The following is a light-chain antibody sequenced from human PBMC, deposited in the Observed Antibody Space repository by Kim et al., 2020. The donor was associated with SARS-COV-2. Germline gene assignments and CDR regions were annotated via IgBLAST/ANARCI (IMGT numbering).Light chain of an antibody. Sequence: SYELTQPPSVSVPPGQTASITCSGDKLGDKYACWYQQKPGQSPVLVIYQDSKRPSGIPERFSGSNSGNTATLTISGTQATDEADYYCQAWDSSTPVVFGG. V-gene: IGLV3-1*01. CDR1: KLGDKY. J-gene: IGLJ2*01. CDR3: QAWDSSTPVV. CDR2: QDS.